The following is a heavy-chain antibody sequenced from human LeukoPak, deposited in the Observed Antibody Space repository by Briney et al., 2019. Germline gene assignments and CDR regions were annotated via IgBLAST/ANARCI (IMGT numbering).Heavy chain of an antibody. V-gene: IGHV3-15*01. D-gene: IGHD3-3*01. CDR2: IKSKTNGETR. CDR1: GFTLSNAW. Sequence: GGSLRLSCAASGFTLSNAWMNWARQAPGKGLEWVGLIKSKTNGETRDYAAPVKGRFTISRDDSDNTLYLQMNSLKTEDTAVYYCTRVLHGHDFWSGYPYYFDYWGQGTLVTVSS. CDR3: TRVLHGHDFWSGYPYYFDY. J-gene: IGHJ4*02.